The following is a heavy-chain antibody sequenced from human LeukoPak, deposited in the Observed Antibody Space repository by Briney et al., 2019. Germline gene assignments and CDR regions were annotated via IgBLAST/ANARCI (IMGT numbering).Heavy chain of an antibody. CDR2: INHSGST. Sequence: SEALSLTCAVYGGSFSGYYWSWIRHPPGKGLEWIGEINHSGSTNYNPSLKSRVTISVDTSKNQFSLKLSSVTAADTAVYYCARGPYYYDSSGYYLDYWGQGTLVTVSS. CDR3: ARGPYYYDSSGYYLDY. D-gene: IGHD3-22*01. CDR1: GGSFSGYY. J-gene: IGHJ4*02. V-gene: IGHV4-34*01.